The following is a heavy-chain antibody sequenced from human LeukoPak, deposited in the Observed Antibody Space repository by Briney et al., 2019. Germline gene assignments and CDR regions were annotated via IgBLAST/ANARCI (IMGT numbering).Heavy chain of an antibody. J-gene: IGHJ5*02. Sequence: SETLSLTCTVSGGSISSHYWSWIRQPPGKGLEWIGYIYYSGSTNYNPSLKSRVTISVDMSKNQFSLKLSSVTAADTAVYYCARKPYSSSWYGWFDPWGQGTLVTVSS. D-gene: IGHD6-13*01. CDR2: IYYSGST. V-gene: IGHV4-59*11. CDR3: ARKPYSSSWYGWFDP. CDR1: GGSISSHY.